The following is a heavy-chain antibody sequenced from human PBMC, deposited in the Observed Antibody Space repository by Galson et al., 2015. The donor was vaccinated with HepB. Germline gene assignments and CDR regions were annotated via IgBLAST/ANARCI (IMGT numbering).Heavy chain of an antibody. CDR1: GFTFSRYT. J-gene: IGHJ3*02. V-gene: IGHV3-21*01. CDR3: ARVALEWLSGPFDI. D-gene: IGHD6-19*01. CDR2: ISSSSSHI. Sequence: SLRLSCAASGFTFSRYTMNWVRQAPGKGLEWVSSISSSSSHIYYADSVKGRFTISRDNAKNSLYLQMNSLRDEDTSVFYCARVALEWLSGPFDIWGQGTMVTVSS.